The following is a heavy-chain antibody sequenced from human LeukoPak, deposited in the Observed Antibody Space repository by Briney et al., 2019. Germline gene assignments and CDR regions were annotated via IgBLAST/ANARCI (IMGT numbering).Heavy chain of an antibody. J-gene: IGHJ4*02. CDR1: GFTFADYA. CDR3: AKGGAANRVTTNYFDY. V-gene: IGHV3-23*01. Sequence: GGSLRLSCVASGFTFADYAMSWVRQAPGKGLEWVSAISGSGGSTYYADSVKGRFTISRDNSKNTLYLQMNSLRAEDTAVYYCAKGGAANRVTTNYFDYWGQGTLVTVSS. D-gene: IGHD4-17*01. CDR2: ISGSGGST.